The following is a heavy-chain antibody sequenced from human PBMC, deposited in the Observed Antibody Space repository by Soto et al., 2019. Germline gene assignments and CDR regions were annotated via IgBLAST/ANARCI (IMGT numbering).Heavy chain of an antibody. Sequence: QVRLVQSGAEVKKPGASVKVSCKSSGYTFTSYGISWVRQAPGQGLEWMGWISAYNGHTNYAQKLQGRVTMPPDRSTRTAYRNLSRVRSDDTAVYYCARDSSFIAAAGSSGGFGYYYYVMDVWGQGNTVNVSS. D-gene: IGHD6-13*01. V-gene: IGHV1-18*01. CDR2: ISAYNGHT. CDR3: ARDSSFIAAAGSSGGFGYYYYVMDV. J-gene: IGHJ6*02. CDR1: GYTFTSYG.